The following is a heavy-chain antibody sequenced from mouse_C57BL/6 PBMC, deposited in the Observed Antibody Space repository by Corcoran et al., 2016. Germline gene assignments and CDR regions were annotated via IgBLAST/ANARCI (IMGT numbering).Heavy chain of an antibody. V-gene: IGHV1-76*01. Sequence: QVQLKQSGAELVRPGASVKLSCKASGYTSTDYYINWVKQRPGQGLEWIARIYPGSGNTYYNEKFKGKATLTAEKSSSTAYMQLSSLTSEDSAVYFCARRALYYGSSYGYFDVWGTGTTVTVSS. D-gene: IGHD1-1*01. CDR3: ARRALYYGSSYGYFDV. CDR2: IYPGSGNT. J-gene: IGHJ1*03. CDR1: GYTSTDYY.